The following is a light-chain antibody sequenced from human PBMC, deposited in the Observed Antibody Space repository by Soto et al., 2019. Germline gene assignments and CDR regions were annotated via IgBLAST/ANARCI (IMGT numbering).Light chain of an antibody. CDR1: QSVSINY. V-gene: IGKV3-20*01. CDR2: GAS. CDR3: QQYGDSPRVT. Sequence: EIVLTQSPGTLSLSPGERATLSCRASQSVSINYLAWYQQKPGQAPRLLIYGASSRATGIPDRFSGSGSVTDFTLIISRLEPEDFAVYYCQQYGDSPRVTFGPGTKVDIK. J-gene: IGKJ3*01.